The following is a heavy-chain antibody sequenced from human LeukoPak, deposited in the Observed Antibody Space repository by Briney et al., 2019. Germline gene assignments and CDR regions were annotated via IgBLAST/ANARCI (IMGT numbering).Heavy chain of an antibody. CDR1: GGSISSSSYY. CDR2: IYYSGST. Sequence: SETLSLTCTVSGGSISSSSYYWGWIRQPPGKGLEWSGSIYYSGSTYYNPSLKSRVTISVDTSKNPFSLKLSSVTAADTAVYYCASYSGYGLVFDYWGQGTLVTVSS. CDR3: ASYSGYGLVFDY. D-gene: IGHD5-12*01. J-gene: IGHJ4*02. V-gene: IGHV4-39*01.